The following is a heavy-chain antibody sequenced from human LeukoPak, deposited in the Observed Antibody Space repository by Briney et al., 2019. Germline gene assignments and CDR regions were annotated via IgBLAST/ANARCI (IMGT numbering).Heavy chain of an antibody. D-gene: IGHD5-12*01. V-gene: IGHV1-18*01. CDR1: GGTFSSYA. CDR2: ISAYNGNT. J-gene: IGHJ4*02. Sequence: GASVKVSCKASGGTFSSYAISWVRQASGQGREWMGWISAYNGNTNYAQKLQGRVTMTTDTSTSTAYMELRSLRSDDTAVYYCARVIGGYHAENFDYWGQGTLVTVSS. CDR3: ARVIGGYHAENFDY.